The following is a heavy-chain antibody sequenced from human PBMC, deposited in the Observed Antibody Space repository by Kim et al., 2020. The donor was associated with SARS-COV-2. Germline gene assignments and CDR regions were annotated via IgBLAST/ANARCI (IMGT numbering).Heavy chain of an antibody. D-gene: IGHD1-26*01. Sequence: YYNPSLKSRVTLSMDTSKNQFSLKLTSLPAADTAFYFCARSGLAGATPCDLWGQGTLVTVSS. CDR3: ARSGLAGATPCDL. V-gene: IGHV4-39*01. J-gene: IGHJ5*02.